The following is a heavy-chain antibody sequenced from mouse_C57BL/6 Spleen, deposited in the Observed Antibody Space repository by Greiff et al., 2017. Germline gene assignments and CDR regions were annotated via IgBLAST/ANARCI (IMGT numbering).Heavy chain of an antibody. V-gene: IGHV2-2*01. J-gene: IGHJ3*01. CDR1: GFSLTSYG. Sequence: QVQLQQSGPGLVQPSQSLSITCTVSGFSLTSYGVHWVRQSPGKGLEWLGAIWSGGSTDYNAAFISRLIISKDNSKSQVFFKMSSLQADDTAIYYWARSSGGSSYGAWFAYWGQGTLVTVSA. CDR2: IWSGGST. CDR3: ARSSGGSSYGAWFAY. D-gene: IGHD1-1*01.